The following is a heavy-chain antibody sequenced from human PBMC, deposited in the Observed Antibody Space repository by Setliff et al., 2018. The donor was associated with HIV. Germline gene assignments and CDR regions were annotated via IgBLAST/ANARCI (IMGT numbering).Heavy chain of an antibody. CDR1: GLTFNRYW. CDR2: IKQDGSEK. Sequence: GGSLRLSCVASGLTFNRYWMSWVRQVPGKGLEWVASIKQDGSEKYYVDSVKGRFTISRDNAKDLLYLQMNSLRGEDTAVYYCAGSRGYFVKADWGQGTLVTVSS. D-gene: IGHD3-22*01. J-gene: IGHJ4*02. V-gene: IGHV3-7*01. CDR3: AGSRGYFVKAD.